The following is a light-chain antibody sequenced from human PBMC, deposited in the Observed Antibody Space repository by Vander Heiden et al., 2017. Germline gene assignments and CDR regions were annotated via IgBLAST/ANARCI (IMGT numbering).Light chain of an antibody. V-gene: IGLV3-21*02. Sequence: SYVLTQPPSVSVAPGQTARITCGGNNIGSKSVHWYQQKPGQAPVLVVDEDSDRPSGIPERFAGSNSGTTATLTISRVEAGDEADYYWQVWVSSSDHVVFGGGTKLTVL. CDR3: QVWVSSSDHVV. J-gene: IGLJ2*01. CDR1: NIGSKS. CDR2: EDS.